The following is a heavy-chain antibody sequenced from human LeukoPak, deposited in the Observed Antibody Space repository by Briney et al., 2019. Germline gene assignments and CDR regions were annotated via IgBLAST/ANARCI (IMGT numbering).Heavy chain of an antibody. Sequence: GGSLRLSCAASGFTFSDYYMSWIRQAPGKGLEWVSYISSSSSYTNYADSVKGRFTISRDNAKNSLCLQMNSLRAEDTAVYYCASGKQWLVGGDAFDIWGQGTMVTVSS. J-gene: IGHJ3*02. CDR3: ASGKQWLVGGDAFDI. CDR2: ISSSSSYT. V-gene: IGHV3-11*06. CDR1: GFTFSDYY. D-gene: IGHD6-19*01.